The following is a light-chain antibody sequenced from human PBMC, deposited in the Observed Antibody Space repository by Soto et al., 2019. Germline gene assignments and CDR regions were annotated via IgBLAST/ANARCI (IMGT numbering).Light chain of an antibody. CDR3: QQYGSSPLVT. Sequence: EIVLTQSPGTLSLSPGEKATLSCRASQIVSSNYLAWYQQRPGQAPRLLISGASSRAAGIPDRFSGSGSGTDLTLTINRLEPEVFAVYYCQQYGSSPLVTFGPGTKVDFK. CDR1: QIVSSNY. J-gene: IGKJ3*01. V-gene: IGKV3-20*01. CDR2: GAS.